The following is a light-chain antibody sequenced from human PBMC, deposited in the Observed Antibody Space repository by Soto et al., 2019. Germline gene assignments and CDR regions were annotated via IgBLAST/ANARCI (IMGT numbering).Light chain of an antibody. Sequence: AIRMTQSPSSLSASTGDRVTITCLACQGISSYLAWYQQKPGKAPKLLIYAASTLQSGVPSRFSGSGSGTDFTLTISCLQSEDFATYYCQQYYSYPRMYTFGQGTKLEIK. V-gene: IGKV1-8*01. CDR3: QQYYSYPRMYT. CDR2: AAS. J-gene: IGKJ2*01. CDR1: QGISSY.